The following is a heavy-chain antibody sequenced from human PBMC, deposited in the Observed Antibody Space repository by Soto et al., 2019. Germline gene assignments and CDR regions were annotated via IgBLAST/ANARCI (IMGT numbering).Heavy chain of an antibody. CDR3: ARSRVYYYGSGSSGGYFP. CDR1: GYTFTRYG. J-gene: IGHJ4*02. Sequence: SVKVSCKASGYTFTRYGISWVRQAPGQGLEWMGRIIPILGIANYAQKFQGRVTITADKSTSTAYMELSSLRSEDTAVYYCARSRVYYYGSGSSGGYFPWGQGTLVTVSS. V-gene: IGHV1-69*04. D-gene: IGHD3-10*01. CDR2: IIPILGIA.